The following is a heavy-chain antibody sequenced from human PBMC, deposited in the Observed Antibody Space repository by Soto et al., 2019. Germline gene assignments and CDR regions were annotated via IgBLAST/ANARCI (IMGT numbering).Heavy chain of an antibody. Sequence: SETLSLTSTVSGGSISIGDYYWSWIRQPPGKGLEWIGYIYYSGSTYYNPSPKSRVTISVDTSKNQFSLKLSSVTAADTAVYYCARERSPRVWFDPWGQGTLVTVSS. CDR3: ARERSPRVWFDP. V-gene: IGHV4-30-4*01. CDR1: GGSISIGDYY. J-gene: IGHJ5*02. CDR2: IYYSGST.